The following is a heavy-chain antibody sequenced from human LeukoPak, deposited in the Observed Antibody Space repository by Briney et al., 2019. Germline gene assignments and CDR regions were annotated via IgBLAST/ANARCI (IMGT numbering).Heavy chain of an antibody. CDR2: ISYDGSNK. J-gene: IGHJ4*02. V-gene: IGHV3-30*18. CDR1: GFTFSSYG. D-gene: IGHD1-26*01. Sequence: GGSLRLSCAASGFTFSSYGMHWVRQAPGKGLEWVAVISYDGSNKYYADSVKGRFTISRDNSKKTLYLQMNSLRAEDTAVYYCAKDGSGSPPYYFDYWGQGTLVTVSS. CDR3: AKDGSGSPPYYFDY.